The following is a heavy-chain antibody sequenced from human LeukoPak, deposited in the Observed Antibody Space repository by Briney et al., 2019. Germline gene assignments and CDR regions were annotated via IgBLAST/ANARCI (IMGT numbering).Heavy chain of an antibody. CDR1: GFTFSIYS. V-gene: IGHV3-30*03. Sequence: GGSLRLSCAASGFTFSIYSMNWVRQAPGEGLEWVAVISYDGSNKYYADSVKGRFTISRDNSKNTLYLQMNSLRAEDTAVYYCAISFGVVNPIDYWGQGTLVTVSS. CDR2: ISYDGSNK. D-gene: IGHD3-3*01. CDR3: AISFGVVNPIDY. J-gene: IGHJ4*02.